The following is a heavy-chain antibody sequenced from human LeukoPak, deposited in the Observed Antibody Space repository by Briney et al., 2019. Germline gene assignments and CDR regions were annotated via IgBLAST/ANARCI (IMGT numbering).Heavy chain of an antibody. J-gene: IGHJ6*03. CDR1: GYTFTSYA. Sequence: ASVKVSCKASGYTFTSYAMNWVRQAPGQGLEWMGWMNPNSGNTGYAQKFQGRVTITRNTSISTAYMELSSLRSEDTAVYYCARDSSSWYRGSYYYYMDVWGKGTMVTVSS. CDR3: ARDSSSWYRGSYYYYMDV. CDR2: MNPNSGNT. D-gene: IGHD6-13*01. V-gene: IGHV1-8*03.